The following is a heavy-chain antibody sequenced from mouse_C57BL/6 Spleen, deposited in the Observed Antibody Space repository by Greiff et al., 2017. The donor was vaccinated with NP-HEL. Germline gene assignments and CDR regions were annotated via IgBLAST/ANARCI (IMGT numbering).Heavy chain of an antibody. Sequence: EVKLMESGPELVKPGASVKIPCKASGYTFTDYNMDWVKQSHGKSLEWIGDINPNNGGTIYNQKFKGKATLTVDKSSSTAYMEFRSLTSEDTAVYYYARWGFDRYFDVWGTGTTVTVAS. J-gene: IGHJ1*03. CDR2: INPNNGGT. CDR3: ARWGFDRYFDV. V-gene: IGHV1-18*01. CDR1: GYTFTDYN.